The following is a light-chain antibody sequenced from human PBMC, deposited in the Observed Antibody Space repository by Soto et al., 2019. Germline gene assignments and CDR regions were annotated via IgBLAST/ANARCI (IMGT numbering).Light chain of an antibody. J-gene: IGLJ2*01. CDR2: EDN. Sequence: NFMLTQPHSVSESPGKTVTISCTRSSGSIASNYVQWYQQRPGSGPTTVIYEDNQRPSGVPDRFSGSIDSSSNSASLTISGLKTEDEADYCCQSYDSSNQNVVFGGGTKLTVL. CDR3: QSYDSSNQNVV. CDR1: SGSIASNY. V-gene: IGLV6-57*04.